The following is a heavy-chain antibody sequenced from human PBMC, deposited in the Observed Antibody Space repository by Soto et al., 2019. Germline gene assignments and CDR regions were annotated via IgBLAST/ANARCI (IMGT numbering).Heavy chain of an antibody. CDR3: ARETAYCGGACYSH. D-gene: IGHD2-21*02. Sequence: SVKVSCKASGGTFSSYTISWVRQAPGQGLEWMGRIIPILGIANYAQKFQGRVTITADKSTSTAYMELSSLRSEDTAVYYCARETAYCGGACYSHWGQGTLVTVSS. J-gene: IGHJ4*02. CDR2: IIPILGIA. CDR1: GGTFSSYT. V-gene: IGHV1-69*04.